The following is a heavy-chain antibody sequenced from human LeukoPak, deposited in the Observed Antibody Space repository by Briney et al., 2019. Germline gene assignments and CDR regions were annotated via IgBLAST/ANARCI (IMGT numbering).Heavy chain of an antibody. D-gene: IGHD5-12*01. Sequence: HPGGSLRLSCAASGFTFSSYGMHWVRQAPGKGLEWVAFIRYDGSNKYYADSVKGRFTISRDNSKNTLYLQMNSLRAEDTAVYYCARDGRVATIRGVYYYYMDVWGKGTTVTVSS. CDR1: GFTFSSYG. CDR3: ARDGRVATIRGVYYYYMDV. J-gene: IGHJ6*03. CDR2: IRYDGSNK. V-gene: IGHV3-30*02.